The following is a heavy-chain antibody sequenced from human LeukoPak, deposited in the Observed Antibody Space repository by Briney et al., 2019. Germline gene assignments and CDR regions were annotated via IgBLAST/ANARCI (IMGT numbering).Heavy chain of an antibody. J-gene: IGHJ6*03. CDR1: GFTFNSYS. Sequence: GGSLRLSCAASGFTFNSYSMNWVRQAPGKGLEWVSCISTSSRYIYYADSVKGRFTISRDNAKNSLYLQMNSLRAEDTALYYCARAGGTYSYYYYYYMDVWGKGTTVTVSS. D-gene: IGHD3-16*01. V-gene: IGHV3-21*04. CDR2: ISTSSRYI. CDR3: ARAGGTYSYYYYYYMDV.